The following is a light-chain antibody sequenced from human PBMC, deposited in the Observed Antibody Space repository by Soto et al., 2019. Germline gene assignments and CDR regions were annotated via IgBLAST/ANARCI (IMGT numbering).Light chain of an antibody. Sequence: QSVLTQPPSASGSPGQSVTISCTGTSSDVGTYNFVSWYQQHPGNAPKLLIYEVTKRPSGVPDRFSGSKSANTASLTVSGLQAEDEADYYCSSYAGRNTVLFGGGTKLTVL. V-gene: IGLV2-8*01. J-gene: IGLJ2*01. CDR1: SSDVGTYNF. CDR3: SSYAGRNTVL. CDR2: EVT.